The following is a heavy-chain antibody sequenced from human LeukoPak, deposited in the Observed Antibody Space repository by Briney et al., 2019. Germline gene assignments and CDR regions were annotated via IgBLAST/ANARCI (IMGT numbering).Heavy chain of an antibody. D-gene: IGHD3-22*01. J-gene: IGHJ4*02. Sequence: ASVKVSCKASGYTFTSYGISWVRQAPGQGLKWMGWISAYNGNTNYAQKLQGRVNMTHDSSRSTAYMERRSLRSDDTAVYYCARDDSSGYFTPNPFDYWGQGTLVTVSS. V-gene: IGHV1-18*01. CDR2: ISAYNGNT. CDR3: ARDDSSGYFTPNPFDY. CDR1: GYTFTSYG.